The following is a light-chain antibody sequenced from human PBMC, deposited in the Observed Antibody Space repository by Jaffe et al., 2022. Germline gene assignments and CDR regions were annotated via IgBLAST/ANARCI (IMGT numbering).Light chain of an antibody. CDR1: TSSIGRNS. CDR3: GAWDDSLSGWV. CDR2: RNS. Sequence: QSVLTQPPSASGTPGQGVTISCSGSTSSIGRNSVSWYQQLPGAAPRLVIHRNSQRPSGVPDRFSGSKSGSSASLAISGLRSEDEADYFCGAWDDSLSGWVFGTGTKVTVL. V-gene: IGLV1-47*01. J-gene: IGLJ1*01.